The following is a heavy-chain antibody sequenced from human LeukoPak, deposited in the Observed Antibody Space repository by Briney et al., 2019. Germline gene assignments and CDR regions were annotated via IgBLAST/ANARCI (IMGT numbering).Heavy chain of an antibody. V-gene: IGHV4-39*01. J-gene: IGHJ4*02. CDR1: GHSISSSRHY. CDR2: IYYSGTT. Sequence: SETLSLTCTVSGHSISSSRHYWGWIRQSPGKGLGWIGTIYYSGTTYYNPSLKSRVTISVDTSKNQFSLKLSSVTAADTAVYYCASPLRYWGQGTLVTVSS. CDR3: ASPLRY.